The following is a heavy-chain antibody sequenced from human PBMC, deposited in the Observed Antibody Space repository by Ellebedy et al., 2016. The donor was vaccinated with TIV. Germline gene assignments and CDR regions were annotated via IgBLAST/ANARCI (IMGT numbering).Heavy chain of an antibody. CDR3: ARHSGYHAISYLAY. CDR1: GGTFSSFA. CDR2: IIGMFGTA. Sequence: SVKVSCKASGGTFSSFAISWVRQAPGQGLAWMGGIIGMFGTASYAQKFLARVTITADEFTSTAYMEMSSLRSEDTAVYYCARHSGYHAISYLAYWGQGTLVTVSS. D-gene: IGHD5-12*01. J-gene: IGHJ4*02. V-gene: IGHV1-69*13.